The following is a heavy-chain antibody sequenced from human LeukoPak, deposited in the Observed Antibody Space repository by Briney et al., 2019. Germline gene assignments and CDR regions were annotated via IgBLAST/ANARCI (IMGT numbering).Heavy chain of an antibody. V-gene: IGHV3-23*01. CDR1: GFTFSRNG. J-gene: IGHJ3*02. CDR2: ISGSGGNT. Sequence: PGGSLRLSCAASGFTFSRNGMTWVRQAPGKGLEWVSAISGSGGNTYYADSVKGRFTISRDNSKNTLYLQMNSLRAEDTAVYYCAKSPYYYDSSGYPDAFDIWGQGTMVTVSS. CDR3: AKSPYYYDSSGYPDAFDI. D-gene: IGHD3-22*01.